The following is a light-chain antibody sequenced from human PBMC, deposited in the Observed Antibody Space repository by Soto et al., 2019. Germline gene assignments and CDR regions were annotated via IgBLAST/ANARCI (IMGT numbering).Light chain of an antibody. CDR2: GAS. CDR1: QSVSSN. J-gene: IGKJ1*01. V-gene: IGKV3-15*01. CDR3: QQTYTTPRT. Sequence: EIVVTQSPATLSVSAGERATLTCTASQSVSSNLAWYQQKPGQAPRLLINGASTRATGIPARFSGSGSGTEFSLTISSLQSEDFATYYCQQTYTTPRTFGQGTKVDIK.